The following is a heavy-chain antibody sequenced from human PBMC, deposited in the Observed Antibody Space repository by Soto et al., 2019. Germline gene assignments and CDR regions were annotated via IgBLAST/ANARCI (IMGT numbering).Heavy chain of an antibody. Sequence: QVQLVESGGGVVQPGRSLRLSCAASGFTFSSYAMQWVRQAPGKGLVWVAVISSDGNNENYADSVKGRFTISRDNSKKTLYLQMNSLRAEDTAVYYCARDRVGATTMGAKSYWGQGTLVTVSS. CDR1: GFTFSSYA. CDR2: ISSDGNNE. V-gene: IGHV3-30-3*01. D-gene: IGHD1-26*01. J-gene: IGHJ4*02. CDR3: ARDRVGATTMGAKSY.